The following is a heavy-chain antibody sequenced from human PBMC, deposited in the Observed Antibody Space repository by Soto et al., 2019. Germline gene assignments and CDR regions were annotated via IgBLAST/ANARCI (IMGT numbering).Heavy chain of an antibody. Sequence: QVQLVQSGAEVKKPGSSVKVSCKASGYTFISYGISWVRQAPGQGLEWMGWISAYNDYTNYAQKLQGRVTMTTDTTTSIAYLDVRSLRAADTAVYYCAREGYYSGSGSYSPPRYYGMDVWGQGTTVTVSS. CDR2: ISAYNDYT. J-gene: IGHJ6*02. D-gene: IGHD3-10*01. V-gene: IGHV1-18*01. CDR1: GYTFISYG. CDR3: AREGYYSGSGSYSPPRYYGMDV.